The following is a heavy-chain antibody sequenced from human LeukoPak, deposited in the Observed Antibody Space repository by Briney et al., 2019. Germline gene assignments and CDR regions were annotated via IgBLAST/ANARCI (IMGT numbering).Heavy chain of an antibody. V-gene: IGHV1-2*02. CDR2: INPNSGGT. Sequence: ASVKVSCKASGYTFTSYDINWVRQAPGQGLEWMGWINPNSGGTNYAQKFQGRVTMTRDTSISTAYMELSRLRSDDTAVYYCARAIAAAGMGGFDYWGQGTLVTVSS. CDR3: ARAIAAAGMGGFDY. J-gene: IGHJ4*02. D-gene: IGHD6-13*01. CDR1: GYTFTSYD.